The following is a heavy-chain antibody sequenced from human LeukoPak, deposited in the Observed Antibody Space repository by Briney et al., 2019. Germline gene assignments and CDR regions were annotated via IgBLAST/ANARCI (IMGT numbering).Heavy chain of an antibody. CDR2: IYIDGTT. CDR3: ARGPRYSFY. V-gene: IGHV3-53*01. D-gene: IGHD6-13*01. J-gene: IGHJ4*02. CDR1: GFIVSHNY. Sequence: GGSLRLSCAAAGFIVSHNYMTWVRQAPGKGLEWISVIYIDGTTYYADSVKGRFTISRDQANNTLYLQMNTLRDEDTAVYYCARGPRYSFYWGQGTLVSVSS.